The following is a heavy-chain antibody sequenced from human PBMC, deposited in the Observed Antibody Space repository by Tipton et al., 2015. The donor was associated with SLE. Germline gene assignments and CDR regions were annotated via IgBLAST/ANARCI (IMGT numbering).Heavy chain of an antibody. J-gene: IGHJ3*02. CDR2: IIPILGIA. CDR1: GGAFSSYA. V-gene: IGHV1-69*09. Sequence: QLVQSGAEVKEPGSSVKVSCKASGGAFSSYAFSWVRQAPGQGLEWMGRIIPILGIANYAQKFQGRVTITADKSTSTAYMELSSLRSEDTAVYYCARIGAFDIWGQGTMVTVSS. CDR3: ARIGAFDI.